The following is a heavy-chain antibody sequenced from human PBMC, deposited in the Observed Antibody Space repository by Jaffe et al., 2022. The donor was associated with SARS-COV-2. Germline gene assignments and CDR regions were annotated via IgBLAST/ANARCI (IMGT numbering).Heavy chain of an antibody. Sequence: QVQLQESGPGLVKPSQTLSLTCTVSGGSISSGSYYWSWIRQPAGKGLEWIGRIYISGSTNYNPSLKSRVTISVDMSKNQFSLKLSSVTAADTAVYYCARGCSSSWYGNWFDPWGQGTLVTVSS. J-gene: IGHJ5*02. D-gene: IGHD6-13*01. CDR2: IYISGST. CDR3: ARGCSSSWYGNWFDP. CDR1: GGSISSGSYY. V-gene: IGHV4-61*02.